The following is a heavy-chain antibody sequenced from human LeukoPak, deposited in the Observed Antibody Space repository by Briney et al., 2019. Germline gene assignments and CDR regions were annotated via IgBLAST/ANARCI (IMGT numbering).Heavy chain of an antibody. D-gene: IGHD3-22*01. CDR1: GFTFSIYG. Sequence: GGTLRLSCAASGFTFSIYGMTWVRQAPGKGLEWVSGISGSGGHTYYAVSVQGRFTISRHNSYNMLYLEMNSLRDEDTALYYCARDFHVRLYETGGYSYWGQGTLVTVSS. CDR2: ISGSGGHT. CDR3: ARDFHVRLYETGGYSY. V-gene: IGHV3-23*01. J-gene: IGHJ4*02.